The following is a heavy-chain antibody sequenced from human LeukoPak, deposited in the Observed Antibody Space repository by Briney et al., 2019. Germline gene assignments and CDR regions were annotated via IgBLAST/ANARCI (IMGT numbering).Heavy chain of an antibody. D-gene: IGHD3-16*01. Sequence: GGSLRLSCAASGFTLSRYWMTWVRQTPGKGLQWVAKTNQDGSEMYYVDSVKGRFTISRDNAKNSGYLQMNSLRAEDTAVYYCARSAGDIYYYYGLDVWGQGTTVTVSS. J-gene: IGHJ6*02. V-gene: IGHV3-7*04. CDR1: GFTLSRYW. CDR2: TNQDGSEM. CDR3: ARSAGDIYYYYGLDV.